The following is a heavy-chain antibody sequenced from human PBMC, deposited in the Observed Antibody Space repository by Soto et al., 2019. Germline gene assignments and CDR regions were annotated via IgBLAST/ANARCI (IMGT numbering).Heavy chain of an antibody. Sequence: EVQLLESGGGLVQPGGSLRLSCTASGFTFSNCAMNWVRQAPGKGLEWVSAISGSGGSTYYADSVKGRVTISRDNSKNTVGGKRDSVTAEDAGVDGWGEVGVWWGAVCGDCVGCWG. D-gene: IGHD3-10*02. CDR3: GEVGVWWGAVCGDCVGC. CDR1: GFTFSNCA. J-gene: IGHJ6*01. CDR2: ISGSGGST. V-gene: IGHV3-23*01.